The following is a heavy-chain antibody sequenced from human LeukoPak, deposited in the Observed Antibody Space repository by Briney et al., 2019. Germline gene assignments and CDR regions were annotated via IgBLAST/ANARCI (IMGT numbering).Heavy chain of an antibody. CDR3: ARTKYYHDSSGYYTEYFQP. CDR1: GGTFSSYA. CDR2: IIPILGIA. V-gene: IGHV1-69*04. D-gene: IGHD3-22*01. Sequence: SVKVSCKASGGTFSSYAISWVRQAPGQGLEWMGRIIPILGIANYAQKFQGRVTITAYKSTSTAYMELSRLRSEDTAVYYCARTKYYHDSSGYYTEYFQPWGQGTLVTVSS. J-gene: IGHJ1*01.